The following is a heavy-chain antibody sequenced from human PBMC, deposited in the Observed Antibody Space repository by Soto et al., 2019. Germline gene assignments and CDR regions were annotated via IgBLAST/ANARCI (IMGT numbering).Heavy chain of an antibody. J-gene: IGHJ4*02. CDR3: ARDPGVTNYYFDY. Sequence: QGQLVESGGGVVQPGRSLRLCCVTSRFSFSSYGFHWVRQAPGKGLEWVAVMWFDGSKQYYVDSVKGRFTISRDNSKNTLYLQMNSLRADDTAVYYCARDPGVTNYYFDYWGQGALVTVSS. CDR1: RFSFSSYG. D-gene: IGHD4-17*01. V-gene: IGHV3-33*01. CDR2: MWFDGSKQ.